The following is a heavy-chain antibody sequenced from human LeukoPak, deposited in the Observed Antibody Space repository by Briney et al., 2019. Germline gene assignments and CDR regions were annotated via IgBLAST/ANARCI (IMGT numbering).Heavy chain of an antibody. CDR2: ISYSGST. V-gene: IGHV4-59*05. CDR1: GGSISSYC. Sequence: SETLSLTCTVSGGSISSYCWSWIRQPPGKGLMWVGSISYSGSTYYNPSLKSRVSISVDTSKNQFYLKVIAVTAADTAVYYCARRITGTTSDSYDYWGQGTLVTVSS. J-gene: IGHJ4*02. CDR3: ARRITGTTSDSYDY. D-gene: IGHD1-20*01.